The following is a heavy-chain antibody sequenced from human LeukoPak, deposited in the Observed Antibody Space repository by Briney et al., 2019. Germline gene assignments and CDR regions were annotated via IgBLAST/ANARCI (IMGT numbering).Heavy chain of an antibody. J-gene: IGHJ4*02. V-gene: IGHV4-38-2*01. Sequence: PSETLSLTCAVSGYSISSGYFWDWIRQPPGKGLEWIGSIYHSGTTYYNPSLKSRITISVDTSKNQFSLKLNSVTAADTALYYCACSRDLYSPLDYWGQGTLVTVSS. CDR1: GYSISSGYF. CDR2: IYHSGTT. CDR3: ACSRDLYSPLDY. D-gene: IGHD5-24*01.